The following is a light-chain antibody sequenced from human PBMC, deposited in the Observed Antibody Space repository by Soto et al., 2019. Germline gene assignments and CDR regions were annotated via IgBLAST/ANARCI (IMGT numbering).Light chain of an antibody. CDR3: QQYNYWPFT. Sequence: EIVMTQSPATLSVSPGGRATLSCRASQSVATNLAWYHQKPGQAPRLLFSGASTRATDIPARFSGSGSGTEFTLTISNLQSEDFAVYYCQQYNYWPFTFGPGTKVDIK. V-gene: IGKV3-15*01. J-gene: IGKJ3*01. CDR2: GAS. CDR1: QSVATN.